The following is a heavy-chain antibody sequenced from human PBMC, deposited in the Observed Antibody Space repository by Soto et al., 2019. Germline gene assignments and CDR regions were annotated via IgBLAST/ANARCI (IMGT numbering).Heavy chain of an antibody. CDR1: GFPFSDHA. J-gene: IGHJ6*02. CDR3: AKFQVEGYHNYYGMDV. V-gene: IGHV3-23*01. CDR2: ITGRGDST. Sequence: GGSLRLSCAASGFPFSDHAMHWVRQTPGKGLEWVSAITGRGDSTYYADSVKGRFTISRDNSKSTLYLEMNSLRAEDTALYYCAKFQVEGYHNYYGMDVWGQGTTVTVSS.